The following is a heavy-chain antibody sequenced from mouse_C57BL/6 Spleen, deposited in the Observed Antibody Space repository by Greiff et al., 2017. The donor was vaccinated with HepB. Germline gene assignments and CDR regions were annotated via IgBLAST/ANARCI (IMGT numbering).Heavy chain of an antibody. Sequence: QVQLQQSGAELVKPGASVKISCKASGYAFSSYWMNWVKQRPGKGLEWIGQIYPGDGDTNYNGKFKGKATVTADTSSSTAYMQLSSLTSEDSAVYFCARGGIYDGYYYAMDYWGQGTSVTVSS. CDR3: ARGGIYDGYYYAMDY. D-gene: IGHD2-3*01. V-gene: IGHV1-80*01. CDR2: IYPGDGDT. J-gene: IGHJ4*01. CDR1: GYAFSSYW.